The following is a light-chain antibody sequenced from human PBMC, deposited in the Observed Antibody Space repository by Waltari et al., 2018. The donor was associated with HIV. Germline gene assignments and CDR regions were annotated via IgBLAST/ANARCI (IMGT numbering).Light chain of an antibody. Sequence: QSVLTQPPSASGTPGQRVTIPCSGSSSNIGSNYVYWYQQLPGTAPKLLIYRNNQRPSGVPDRFSGSKSGTSASLAISGLRSEDEADYYCAAWDDSLSGVFGGGTKLTVL. J-gene: IGLJ3*02. V-gene: IGLV1-47*01. CDR2: RNN. CDR1: SSNIGSNY. CDR3: AAWDDSLSGV.